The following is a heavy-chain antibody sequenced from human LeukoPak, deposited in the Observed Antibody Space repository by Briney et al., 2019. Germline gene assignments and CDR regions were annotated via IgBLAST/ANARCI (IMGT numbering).Heavy chain of an antibody. CDR1: GGTFSSYA. Sequence: ASVKVSCKASGGTFSSYAISWVRQAPGQGLEWMGIINPSGGSTSYAQKFQGRATMTRDMSTSTVYMELSSLRSEDTAVYYCASKDYGSWGQGTLVTVSS. CDR3: ASKDYGS. V-gene: IGHV1-46*01. CDR2: INPSGGST. J-gene: IGHJ1*01. D-gene: IGHD3-10*01.